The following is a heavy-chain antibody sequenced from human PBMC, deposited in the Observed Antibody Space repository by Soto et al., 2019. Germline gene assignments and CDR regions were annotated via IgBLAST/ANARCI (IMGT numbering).Heavy chain of an antibody. V-gene: IGHV1-69*13. CDR2: IIPIFGTA. CDR1: GGTFSSYA. D-gene: IGHD1-26*01. J-gene: IGHJ2*01. CDR3: ARAGGSGRYPLPYWYFDL. Sequence: SVKVSCKASGGTFSSYAISWVRQAPGQGLEWMGGIIPIFGTANYAQKFQGRVTITADESTSTAYMELSSLRSEDTAVYYCARAGGSGRYPLPYWYFDLWGRGTLVTVSS.